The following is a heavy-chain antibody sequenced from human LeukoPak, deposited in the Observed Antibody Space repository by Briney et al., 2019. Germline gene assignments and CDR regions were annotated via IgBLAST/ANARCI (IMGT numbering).Heavy chain of an antibody. CDR3: ARCYLYYYGSGSYETLRSWFDP. D-gene: IGHD3-10*01. CDR2: IRAYNGNT. Sequence: EASVKVSCKASGYTFTSYGISWVRQAPGQGLEWMGWIRAYNGNTNYAQMLQGRVTMTTDTSTSTAYMELSSLRSEDTAVYYCARCYLYYYGSGSYETLRSWFDPWGQGTLVTVSS. V-gene: IGHV1-18*01. J-gene: IGHJ5*02. CDR1: GYTFTSYG.